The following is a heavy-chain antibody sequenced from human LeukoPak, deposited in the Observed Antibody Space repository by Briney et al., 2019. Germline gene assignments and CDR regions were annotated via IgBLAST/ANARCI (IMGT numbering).Heavy chain of an antibody. D-gene: IGHD6-13*01. CDR1: GYTLTELS. V-gene: IGHV1-24*01. Sequence: ASVKVSCKVSGYTLTELSMHWVRQAPGKGLEWMGGFDPEDGETIYAQKFQGRVTMTEDTSTDTAYIELSSLRSEDTAVYYCATDAWAAAGKGPDNWFDPWGQGTLVTVSS. J-gene: IGHJ5*02. CDR2: FDPEDGET. CDR3: ATDAWAAAGKGPDNWFDP.